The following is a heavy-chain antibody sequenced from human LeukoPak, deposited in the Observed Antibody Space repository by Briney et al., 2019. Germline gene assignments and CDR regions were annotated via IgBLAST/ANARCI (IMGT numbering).Heavy chain of an antibody. CDR2: INPNSGGT. Sequence: ASVKVSCKASGYTFTGYYIHWVRQAPGQGLEWMGWINPNSGGTNDAQKFQGRVTMTTDTSISTAYMELSRLRSEDTAVYYCASWVVTDSSSWYASFDYWGQGTLVTVSS. V-gene: IGHV1-2*02. CDR3: ASWVVTDSSSWYASFDY. CDR1: GYTFTGYY. J-gene: IGHJ4*02. D-gene: IGHD6-13*01.